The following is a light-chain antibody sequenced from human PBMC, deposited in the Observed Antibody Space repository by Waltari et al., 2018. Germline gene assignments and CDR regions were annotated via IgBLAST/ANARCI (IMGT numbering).Light chain of an antibody. CDR1: QRIGSY. Sequence: DIQMTQSPSTLSASVGYRVTITCRASQRIGSYLAWYQQKPGKAPKFLIYKASSLESGVPSRFSGSGSGTEFTLIISSLQPDDFAIYYCQQYNNYPLTFGGGTKVEIK. V-gene: IGKV1-5*03. CDR2: KAS. J-gene: IGKJ4*01. CDR3: QQYNNYPLT.